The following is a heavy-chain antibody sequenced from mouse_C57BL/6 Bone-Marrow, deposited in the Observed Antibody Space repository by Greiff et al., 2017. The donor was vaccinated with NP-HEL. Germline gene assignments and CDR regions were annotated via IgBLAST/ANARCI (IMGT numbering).Heavy chain of an antibody. CDR2: INPSSGYT. J-gene: IGHJ4*01. CDR3: ARPGRGYYAMDY. CDR1: GYTFTSYW. V-gene: IGHV1-7*01. D-gene: IGHD3-1*01. Sequence: VQLQQSGAELAKPGASVKLSCKASGYTFTSYWMHWVKQRPGQGLEWIGYINPSSGYTKYNQKFKDKATLTADKSFSTAYMQLSSLTYEDSAVYYCARPGRGYYAMDYWGQGTSVTVSS.